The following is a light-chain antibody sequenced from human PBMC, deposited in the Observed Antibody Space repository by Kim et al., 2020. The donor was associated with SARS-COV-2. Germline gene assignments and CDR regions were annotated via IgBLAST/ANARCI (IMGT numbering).Light chain of an antibody. J-gene: IGLJ3*02. CDR3: NSRDSSDTWV. CDR2: GRN. CDR1: SLRAYY. Sequence: SSELTQDPAVSVALGQTVRITCQGDSLRAYYTTWFQQKPGQAPVLVFYGRNNRPSGIPDRFSGSSSGNTASLTITGAQAEDEADYYCNSRDSSDTWVFGGGTKLTVL. V-gene: IGLV3-19*01.